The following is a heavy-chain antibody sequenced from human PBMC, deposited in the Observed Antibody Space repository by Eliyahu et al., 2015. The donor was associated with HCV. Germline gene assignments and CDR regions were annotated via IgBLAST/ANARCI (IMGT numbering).Heavy chain of an antibody. CDR2: IWYDESNE. CDR1: GFTFSNYD. Sequence: QVQLVESGGGVVQPGRSLRLXCXASGFTFSNYDMHWVRQAPGKGLEWVAVIWYDESNEYYADSVKGRFTISRDSSKNTLYLQMNSLRAEDTAVYYCAKDIGRGSGLMDVWGQGTTVTVSS. V-gene: IGHV3-33*06. CDR3: AKDIGRGSGLMDV. J-gene: IGHJ6*02. D-gene: IGHD1-26*01.